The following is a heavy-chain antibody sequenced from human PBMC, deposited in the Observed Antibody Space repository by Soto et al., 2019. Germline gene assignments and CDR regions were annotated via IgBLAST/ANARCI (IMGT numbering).Heavy chain of an antibody. CDR3: ARGYSRITIFVLVSSGYSHAMDV. D-gene: IGHD3-3*01. V-gene: IGHV1-69*06. Sequence: SVKVSCKASGGTFSSYAISWVRQVPGQGLEWMGGIIPIFGTANYAQKFQGRVTITADKSTSTAYMELSSLRSEDTAVYYCARGYSRITIFVLVSSGYSHAMDVWGQGTTVTV. CDR2: IIPIFGTA. J-gene: IGHJ6*02. CDR1: GGTFSSYA.